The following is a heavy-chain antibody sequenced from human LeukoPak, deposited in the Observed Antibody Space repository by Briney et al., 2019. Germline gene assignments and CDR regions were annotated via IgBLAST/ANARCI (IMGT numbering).Heavy chain of an antibody. Sequence: SQTLSLTCAVSGGSISSGGYSWSWIRQPPGKGLEWIGYIYHSGSTYYNPSLKSRVTISIDKSKNQFSLNLSSVTAADTAVYYCARDCGGDCYYYYGMDIWGQGTTVTVSS. CDR2: IYHSGST. CDR1: GGSISSGGYS. CDR3: ARDCGGDCYYYYGMDI. J-gene: IGHJ6*02. D-gene: IGHD2-21*02. V-gene: IGHV4-30-2*01.